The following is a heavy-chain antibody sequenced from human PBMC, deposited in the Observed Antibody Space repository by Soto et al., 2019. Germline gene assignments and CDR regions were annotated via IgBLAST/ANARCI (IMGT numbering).Heavy chain of an antibody. V-gene: IGHV1-69*02. CDR2: INPILSMS. J-gene: IGHJ4*02. D-gene: IGHD3-10*01. CDR3: ATSYGSGYRAFDS. Sequence: QVQLVQSGADVQRPGSSVRVSCKASGDTFNFYSINWVRQAPGLGLQWMGRINPILSMSNYAPRFQGRVTMTADKSTSTAYMERSSLRSEDTTMYYCATSYGSGYRAFDSWGQGALVTVSS. CDR1: GDTFNFYS.